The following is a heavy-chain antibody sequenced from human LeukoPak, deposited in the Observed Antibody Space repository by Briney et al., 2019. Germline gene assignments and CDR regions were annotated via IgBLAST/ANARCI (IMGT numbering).Heavy chain of an antibody. CDR3: ARTSLGGAWFDP. CDR1: GGSFSGYY. J-gene: IGHJ5*02. D-gene: IGHD3-10*01. V-gene: IGHV4-34*01. Sequence: PSETLSLTCAVYGGSFSGYYWSWIRQPPGKGLEWIGYIYYNGSTYYNPSLKSRVTISVDTSKNQFSLNLSPVTAADTAVYYCARTSLGGAWFDPWGQGTLVTVSS. CDR2: IYYNGST.